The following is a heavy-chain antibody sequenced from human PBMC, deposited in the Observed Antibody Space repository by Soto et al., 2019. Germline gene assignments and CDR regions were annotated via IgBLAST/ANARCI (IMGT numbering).Heavy chain of an antibody. V-gene: IGHV4-4*02. CDR3: TMSHLNYAMDV. J-gene: IGHJ6*02. D-gene: IGHD3-10*02. Sequence: PSETLSLTFAISGGSINDNKWWSWVRQSPVKGLEWIGEINHGGSTNYNPSLASRATISVDKSKNQFSLKVTSVNAADTDVYYCTMSHLNYAMDVWGQGTTVTVSS. CDR1: GGSINDNKW. CDR2: INHGGST.